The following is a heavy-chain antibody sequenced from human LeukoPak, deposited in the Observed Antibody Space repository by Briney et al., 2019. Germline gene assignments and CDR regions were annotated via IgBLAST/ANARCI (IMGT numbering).Heavy chain of an antibody. J-gene: IGHJ4*02. Sequence: ASVKVSCKASGYTFTGYYMHWVRQAPGQGLEWMGWINPNSGGTNYAQKFQGRVTMIRDTSTSTVYMELSSLRSEDTAVYYCARDAPIVGATTRLDYWGQGTLVTVSS. CDR3: ARDAPIVGATTRLDY. CDR1: GYTFTGYY. V-gene: IGHV1-2*02. D-gene: IGHD1-26*01. CDR2: INPNSGGT.